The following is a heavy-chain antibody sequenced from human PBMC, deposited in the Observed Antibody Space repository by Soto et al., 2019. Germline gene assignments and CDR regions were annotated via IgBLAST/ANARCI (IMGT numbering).Heavy chain of an antibody. Sequence: ASVKVSCKASGYTFTSYAMQWVRQAPGQKLEWMGWINAGNGNTKYSQNFQGRVTITADESTSTAYMELSSLRSEDTAVYYCARDIPRYFDWLLSGGPVDVWGKGTTVTVSS. V-gene: IGHV1-3*01. CDR1: GYTFTSYA. CDR3: ARDIPRYFDWLLSGGPVDV. J-gene: IGHJ6*04. CDR2: INAGNGNT. D-gene: IGHD3-9*01.